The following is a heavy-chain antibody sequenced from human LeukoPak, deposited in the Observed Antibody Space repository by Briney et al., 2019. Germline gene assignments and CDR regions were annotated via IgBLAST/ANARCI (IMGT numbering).Heavy chain of an antibody. D-gene: IGHD6-6*01. V-gene: IGHV1-8*01. CDR1: GYTFTSYE. J-gene: IGHJ6*02. Sequence: ASVKVSCKASGYTFTSYEINWVRQATGQGLEWMGWMNPNSGNTGYAQKFQGRVTITRNTSISTAYMELSSLRSEDTAVYYCARAVKSDIAARRGRYYGMDVWGQGTTVTVSS. CDR3: ARAVKSDIAARRGRYYGMDV. CDR2: MNPNSGNT.